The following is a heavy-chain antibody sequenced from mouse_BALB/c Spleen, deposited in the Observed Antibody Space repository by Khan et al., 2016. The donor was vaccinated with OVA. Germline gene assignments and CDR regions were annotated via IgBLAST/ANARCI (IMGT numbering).Heavy chain of an antibody. CDR1: GYSFTDYY. D-gene: IGHD2-13*01. CDR3: TRLGTTGWFAY. J-gene: IGHJ3*01. V-gene: IGHV1S135*01. Sequence: VQLKESGPELMKPGASVKISCKASGYSFTDYYIHWVKQSHGQSLEWIGYIDPFNGGTNFNQKFRGTATLTVDKSSSTAYMYLNSLTSGDSAVYYCTRLGTTGWFAYWGQGTLVTVSA. CDR2: IDPFNGGT.